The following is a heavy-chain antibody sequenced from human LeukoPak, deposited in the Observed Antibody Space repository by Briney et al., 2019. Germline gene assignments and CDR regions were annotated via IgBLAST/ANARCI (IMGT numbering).Heavy chain of an antibody. CDR1: GFTVNSKH. V-gene: IGHV3-53*01. J-gene: IGHJ4*02. Sequence: GGSLRLSCAASGFTVNSKHMSWVRQAPGKGLEWVSVIYSGGTTYYADSVKGRFTISRDNSENTLYLQMNSLRAEDTAVYFCASRDSGSWYGDWGQGTLVTISS. CDR3: ASRDSGSWYGD. CDR2: IYSGGTT. D-gene: IGHD6-13*01.